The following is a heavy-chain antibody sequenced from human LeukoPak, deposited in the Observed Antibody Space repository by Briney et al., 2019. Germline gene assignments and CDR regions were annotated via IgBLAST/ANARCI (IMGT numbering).Heavy chain of an antibody. V-gene: IGHV3-30*18. J-gene: IGHJ4*02. CDR2: ISYDGSNK. CDR3: AKPADVLLWFGELL. Sequence: GGSLRLSCAASGFTFSSYGMHWVRQAPGKGLEWVAVISYDGSNKYYADSVKGRFTISRDNSKNTLYLQMNSLRAEDTAMYYCAKPADVLLWFGELLWGQGTLVTVSS. D-gene: IGHD3-10*01. CDR1: GFTFSSYG.